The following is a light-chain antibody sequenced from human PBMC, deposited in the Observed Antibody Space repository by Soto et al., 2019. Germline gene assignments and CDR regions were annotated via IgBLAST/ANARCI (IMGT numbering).Light chain of an antibody. CDR1: QRLLHSNGNNF. V-gene: IGKV2-28*01. J-gene: IGKJ2*01. CDR2: LGS. Sequence: EIVMTQSPPSLTVTPGEPASISCRSSQRLLHSNGNNFLDWYLQKPGQSPQLLIYLGSNRASGVPDRVSGSEAGTDFTLKISRVEAEDVGVYYCMQALQTPYTFGQGTKVDSK. CDR3: MQALQTPYT.